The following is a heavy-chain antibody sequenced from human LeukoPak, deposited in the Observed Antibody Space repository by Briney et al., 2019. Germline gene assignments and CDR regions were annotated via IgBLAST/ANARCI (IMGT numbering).Heavy chain of an antibody. J-gene: IGHJ4*02. CDR2: IKHDGSEK. Sequence: GGSLRLSCAASGFTFNTFWVSWVRQAPGKGLEWVANIKHDGSEKYYVDSVKGRFTISRDNAKNSLYLQMSSLRADDTAVYYCARVEASGYDYGAFDYWGQGTLVTVSS. CDR1: GFTFNTFW. CDR3: ARVEASGYDYGAFDY. V-gene: IGHV3-7*01. D-gene: IGHD5-12*01.